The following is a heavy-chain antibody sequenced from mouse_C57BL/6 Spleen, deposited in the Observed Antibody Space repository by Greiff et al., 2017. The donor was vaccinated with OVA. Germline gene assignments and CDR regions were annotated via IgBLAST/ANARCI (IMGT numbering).Heavy chain of an antibody. CDR2: INPSSGYT. V-gene: IGHV1-4*01. D-gene: IGHD1-1*01. CDR1: GYTFTSYT. CDR3: ARAPYYCGSSHWDFDV. Sequence: QVQLQQSGAELARPGASVKMSCKASGYTFTSYTMHWVKQRPGQGLEWIGYINPSSGYTKYNQKFKDKATLTADKSSSTAYMQLSSLTSEDSAVYYCARAPYYCGSSHWDFDVWGTGTTVTVSS. J-gene: IGHJ1*03.